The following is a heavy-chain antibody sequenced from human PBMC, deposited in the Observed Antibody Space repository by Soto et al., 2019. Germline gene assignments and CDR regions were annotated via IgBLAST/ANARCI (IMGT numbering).Heavy chain of an antibody. V-gene: IGHV4-34*01. J-gene: IGHJ4*02. D-gene: IGHD1-1*01. CDR1: GRNFNDSY. CDR3: ARVAGSREVLETYLAY. CDR2: ITHSGST. Sequence: SETLSLTSTVYGRNFNDSYWGWICWYLAMSLECIGEITHSGSTIYNPSLKSRVTISVDTSMIQFSLRLSSVTAADTAVYYCARVAGSREVLETYLAYWGPGALVTVSS.